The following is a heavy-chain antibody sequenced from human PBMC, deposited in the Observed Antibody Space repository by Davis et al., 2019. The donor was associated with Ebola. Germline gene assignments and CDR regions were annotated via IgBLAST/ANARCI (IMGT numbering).Heavy chain of an antibody. Sequence: ASAQVSCKASEYTFTGYYMHWVRQAPGQGLEWMGIINPSGGSTSYAQKFQGRVTMTRDTSTSTVYMELSSLRSEDTAVYYCALLTGTTVDDIDYWGQGTLVTVSS. J-gene: IGHJ4*02. CDR1: EYTFTGYY. CDR2: INPSGGST. CDR3: ALLTGTTVDDIDY. V-gene: IGHV1-46*01. D-gene: IGHD1-14*01.